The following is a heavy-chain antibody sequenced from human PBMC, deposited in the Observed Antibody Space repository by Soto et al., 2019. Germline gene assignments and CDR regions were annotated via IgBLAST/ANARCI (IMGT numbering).Heavy chain of an antibody. Sequence: EVQLVESGGGLVKPGGSLRLSCAASGFTFSSYSMNWVRQAPGKGLEWVSSISSSSSYIYYADSVKGRFTISRDNAKNSLYLQMNSLRAEDTAVYYCARAPILEYYYYYGMDVWGQGTTVTVSS. CDR2: ISSSSSYI. D-gene: IGHD3-3*01. V-gene: IGHV3-21*01. CDR1: GFTFSSYS. CDR3: ARAPILEYYYYYGMDV. J-gene: IGHJ6*02.